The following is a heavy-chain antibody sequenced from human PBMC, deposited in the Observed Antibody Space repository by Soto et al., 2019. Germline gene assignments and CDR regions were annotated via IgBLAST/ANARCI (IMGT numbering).Heavy chain of an antibody. CDR3: ARDRVDFWSGYYYYGMDV. Sequence: GASVKVSCKASGYTFTSYAMHCVRQAPGQRLEWMGWINAGNGNTKYSQKFQGRVTITRDTSASTAYMELSSLRSEDTAVYYCARDRVDFWSGYYYYGMDVWGQGTTVTVSS. V-gene: IGHV1-3*01. CDR2: INAGNGNT. CDR1: GYTFTSYA. D-gene: IGHD3-3*01. J-gene: IGHJ6*02.